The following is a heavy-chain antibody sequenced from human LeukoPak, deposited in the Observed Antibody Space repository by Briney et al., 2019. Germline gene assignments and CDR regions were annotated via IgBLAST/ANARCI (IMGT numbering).Heavy chain of an antibody. CDR3: ARDYSSYYYDSRVLGY. Sequence: GGSLRLSCAASGFTFSSYAMSWVRQAPGKGLEWVSAISGSGGSTYYADSVKGRFTISRDNSKNTLYLQMNSLRAEDTAVYYCARDYSSYYYDSRVLGYWGQGTLVTVSS. V-gene: IGHV3-23*01. CDR2: ISGSGGST. CDR1: GFTFSSYA. D-gene: IGHD3-22*01. J-gene: IGHJ4*02.